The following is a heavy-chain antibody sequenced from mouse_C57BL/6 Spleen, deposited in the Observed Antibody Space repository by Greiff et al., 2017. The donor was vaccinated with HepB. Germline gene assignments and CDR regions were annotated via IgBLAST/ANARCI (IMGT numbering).Heavy chain of an antibody. J-gene: IGHJ4*01. CDR1: GYTFTSYT. CDR3: ARFDYDDGYYYAMDY. CDR2: INPSSGYT. D-gene: IGHD2-4*01. Sequence: VRLQQSGAELARPGASVKMSCKASGYTFTSYTMHWVKQRPGQGLEWIGYINPSSGYTKYNQKFKDKATLTADKSSSTAYMQLSSLTSEDSAVYYCARFDYDDGYYYAMDYWGQGTSVTVSS. V-gene: IGHV1-4*01.